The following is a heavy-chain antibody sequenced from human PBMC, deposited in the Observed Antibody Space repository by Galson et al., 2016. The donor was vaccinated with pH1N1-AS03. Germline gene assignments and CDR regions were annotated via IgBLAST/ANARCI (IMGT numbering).Heavy chain of an antibody. CDR3: ARDWGLLETNWLDP. V-gene: IGHV3-33*01. Sequence: SLRLSCAASGFTFSSYGMHWVRQAPGKGLEWVAAILHDGSNNYYIDSVKGRFTLSRDNPKNTLYLTMNSLRVEDTAGYYCARDWGLLETNWLDPWGQGTLVTVSS. CDR1: GFTFSSYG. J-gene: IGHJ5*02. CDR2: ILHDGSNN. D-gene: IGHD3-3*01.